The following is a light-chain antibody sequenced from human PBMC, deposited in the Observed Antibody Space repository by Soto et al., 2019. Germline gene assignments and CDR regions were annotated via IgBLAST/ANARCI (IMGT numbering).Light chain of an antibody. V-gene: IGKV1-5*01. CDR1: QSISSW. Sequence: DIQMTQSPSTLSASVGDRVTITCRASQSISSWLAWYQQKPGKAPKLLIYDASSLESGVTSRFSGSGSGTEFTLTISSLQPDDFATYYCQQYNSYSRWTFGPGTKVDIK. CDR2: DAS. CDR3: QQYNSYSRWT. J-gene: IGKJ3*01.